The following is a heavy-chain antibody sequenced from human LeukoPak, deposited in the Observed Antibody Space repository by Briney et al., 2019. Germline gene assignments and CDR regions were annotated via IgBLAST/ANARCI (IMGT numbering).Heavy chain of an antibody. CDR1: GFTFSSYA. CDR2: ISFDGSNK. CDR3: ARGTTQIAAAGTSEYYFDY. J-gene: IGHJ4*02. D-gene: IGHD6-13*01. V-gene: IGHV3-30*04. Sequence: GGSLRLSRAASGFTFSSYAMHWVRQAPRKGLEWVAVISFDGSNKYYPDSAKGRFTISRDNSKNTLYLQMNRMRAEDTAVYYCARGTTQIAAAGTSEYYFDYWGQGTLVTVSS.